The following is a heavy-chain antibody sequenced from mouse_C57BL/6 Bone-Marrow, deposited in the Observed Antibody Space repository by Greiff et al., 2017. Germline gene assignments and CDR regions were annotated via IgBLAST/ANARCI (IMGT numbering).Heavy chain of an antibody. J-gene: IGHJ2*01. CDR3: TTLTYSLDY. D-gene: IGHD5-1*01. CDR2: IDPENGDT. V-gene: IGHV14-4*01. Sequence: EVQLQQSGAELVRPGASVKLSCTASGFNIKDDYMHWVKQRPEQGLEWIGWIDPENGDTEYASKFQGKATITADTSSNPAYLQLSSLTSEDTAVYYCTTLTYSLDYWGQGTTVTVSS. CDR1: GFNIKDDY.